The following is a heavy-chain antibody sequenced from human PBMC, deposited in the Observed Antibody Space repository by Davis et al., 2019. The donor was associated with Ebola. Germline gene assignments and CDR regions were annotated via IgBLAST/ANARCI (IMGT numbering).Heavy chain of an antibody. J-gene: IGHJ6*03. V-gene: IGHV3-11*06. CDR3: ARDLNPGFWSNYYMDV. Sequence: GGSLRLSCSASGFTFSDYYMSWIRQAPGKGLQWVSYISRSSTYSDYERSVRGRFIISRDDAKNSLYLQMNSLRAEDTAVYYCARDLNPGFWSNYYMDVWGKGTTVIVSS. CDR1: GFTFSDYY. CDR2: ISRSSTYS. D-gene: IGHD3-3*01.